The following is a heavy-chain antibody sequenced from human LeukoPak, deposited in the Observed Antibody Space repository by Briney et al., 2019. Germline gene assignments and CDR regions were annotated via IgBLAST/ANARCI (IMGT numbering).Heavy chain of an antibody. J-gene: IGHJ4*02. CDR1: GFTFNSYA. Sequence: GGSLRLSCAASGFTFNSYAMSWVRQAPGKGLEWVSAISPSGTDTYYADSVKGRFTISRDNSKNTLYLQMNSLRAEDTAVYYCARDGSSGWYWVDYWGQGTLVTVSS. CDR2: ISPSGTDT. CDR3: ARDGSSGWYWVDY. D-gene: IGHD6-19*01. V-gene: IGHV3-23*01.